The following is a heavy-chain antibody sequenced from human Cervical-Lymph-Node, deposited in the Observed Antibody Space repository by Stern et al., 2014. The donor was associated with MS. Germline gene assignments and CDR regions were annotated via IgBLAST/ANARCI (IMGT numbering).Heavy chain of an antibody. V-gene: IGHV4-61*02. CDR2: IYTSGST. CDR1: GGSISSGSYY. Sequence: VQLVESGPGLVKPSQTLSLTCTVSGGSISSGSYYWSWIRQPAGKGLEWIGRIYTSGSTNYNPSLKSRVTISVDTSKNQFSLKRSSVTAADTAVYYCARDRHYYGLNWFDPWGQGTLVTVSS. D-gene: IGHD3-10*01. J-gene: IGHJ5*02. CDR3: ARDRHYYGLNWFDP.